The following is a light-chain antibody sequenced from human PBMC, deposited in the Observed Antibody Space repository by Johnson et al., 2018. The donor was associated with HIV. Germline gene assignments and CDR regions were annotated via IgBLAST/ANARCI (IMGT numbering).Light chain of an antibody. CDR1: SSNIGNNY. Sequence: QSVLTQPPSVSAAPGQKVTISCSGSSSNIGNNYVSWYQQLPGAAPKLLIYENNKRPSGIPARFSGSKSGTSATLGITGLQNGDEADYYCGTWDSSLSGGVFGTGTKVTVL. CDR3: GTWDSSLSGGV. V-gene: IGLV1-51*02. J-gene: IGLJ1*01. CDR2: ENN.